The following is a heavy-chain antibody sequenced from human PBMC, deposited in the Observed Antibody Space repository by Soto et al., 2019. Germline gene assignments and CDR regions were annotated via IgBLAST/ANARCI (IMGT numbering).Heavy chain of an antibody. CDR3: ARERTDSGYARTGGWFDP. Sequence: QVQLVQSGAEVKKPGASVKVSCKASGYTFPSYGISWVRQAPGQGLEWMGWISAYNGNTNYAQKLQGRVTMTTDTSTSTAYMELRSLRSDDTAVYYCARERTDSGYARTGGWFDPWGQGTLVTVSS. CDR2: ISAYNGNT. D-gene: IGHD5-12*01. V-gene: IGHV1-18*01. CDR1: GYTFPSYG. J-gene: IGHJ5*02.